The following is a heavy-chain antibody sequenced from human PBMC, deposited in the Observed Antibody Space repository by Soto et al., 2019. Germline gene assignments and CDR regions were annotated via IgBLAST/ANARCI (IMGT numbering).Heavy chain of an antibody. CDR1: GGSISNYY. V-gene: IGHV4-59*01. D-gene: IGHD6-13*01. J-gene: IGHJ6*02. Sequence: SETLSLTCLISGGSISNYYWSWIRQPPGKGLEWIGYVYYSGSTYYNPSLKSRVTISVDTSKNQFSLKLSSVTAADTAVYYCARTGPGTYSSSWYTPPVGMDVWGQGTTVTVSS. CDR3: ARTGPGTYSSSWYTPPVGMDV. CDR2: VYYSGST.